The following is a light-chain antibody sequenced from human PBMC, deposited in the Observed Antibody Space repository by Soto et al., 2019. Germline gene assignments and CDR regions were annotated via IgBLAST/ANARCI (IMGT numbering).Light chain of an antibody. CDR2: SAS. Sequence: DIHMTQSPSSVSASLGDRVTITFRASQGISTYLGWYQQKPGKAPKSLIYSASSLQSGVPSKFSGVGSGTEFTLTITDMQPDDFATYYCQQYYRYPWTFGQGTKVDIK. CDR3: QQYYRYPWT. J-gene: IGKJ1*01. CDR1: QGISTY. V-gene: IGKV1-16*02.